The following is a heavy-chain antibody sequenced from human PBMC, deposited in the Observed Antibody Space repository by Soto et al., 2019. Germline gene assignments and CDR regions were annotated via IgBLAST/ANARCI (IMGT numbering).Heavy chain of an antibody. CDR1: GGSISISGYY. CDR2: INHSGNT. D-gene: IGHD2-8*01. V-gene: IGHV4-31*03. Sequence: QVQLQESGPGLVQPSQTLSLTCTVSGGSISISGYYWSWIRLHPGKGLEWIGYINHSGNTYHTPSLKNRISLSVDTSTNQFSLKLSSVTAADTAVYFCARYCSNADCGWFDPWGQGTLVTVSS. CDR3: ARYCSNADCGWFDP. J-gene: IGHJ5*02.